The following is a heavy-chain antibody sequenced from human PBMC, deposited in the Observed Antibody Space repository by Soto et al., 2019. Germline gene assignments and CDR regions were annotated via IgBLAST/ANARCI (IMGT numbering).Heavy chain of an antibody. V-gene: IGHV3-21*01. CDR3: ATNVVATTRALDI. CDR1: GFTFSSYS. D-gene: IGHD1-1*01. J-gene: IGHJ3*02. CDR2: IGSSSTYI. Sequence: EVQLVESGGGLVKPEGSLRLSCAASGFTFSSYSMSWVRQAPGKGLEWVSYIGSSSTYIYYADSVKGRFTISRDNAKNSLYLQMHSLRAEDTAVYYCATNVVATTRALDIWGQGTMVTVSS.